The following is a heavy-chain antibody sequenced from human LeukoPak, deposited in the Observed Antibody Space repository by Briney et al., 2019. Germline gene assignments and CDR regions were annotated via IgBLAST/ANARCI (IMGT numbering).Heavy chain of an antibody. V-gene: IGHV4-4*07. CDR3: ARDRDFWSGYYTLYYGMDV. CDR1: GGSISSYY. Sequence: SETLPLTCTVSGGSISSYYWSWIRQPAGKGLEWIGRIYTSGSTNYNPSLKSRVTMSVDTSKNQFSLKLSSVTAADTAVYYCARDRDFWSGYYTLYYGMDVWGQGTTVTVSS. J-gene: IGHJ6*02. CDR2: IYTSGST. D-gene: IGHD3-3*01.